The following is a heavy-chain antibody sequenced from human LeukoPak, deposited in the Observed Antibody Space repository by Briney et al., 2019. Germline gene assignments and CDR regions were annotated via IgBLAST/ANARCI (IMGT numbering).Heavy chain of an antibody. Sequence: SVNVSCKASGGTFSSYAISWVRQAPGQGLGWIGRIIPILGIANYAQKFQGRVTITADKSTSTAYMELSSLRSEDTAVYYCARVDTAMVIDYWGQGTLVTVSS. CDR2: IIPILGIA. D-gene: IGHD5-18*01. CDR1: GGTFSSYA. J-gene: IGHJ4*02. CDR3: ARVDTAMVIDY. V-gene: IGHV1-69*04.